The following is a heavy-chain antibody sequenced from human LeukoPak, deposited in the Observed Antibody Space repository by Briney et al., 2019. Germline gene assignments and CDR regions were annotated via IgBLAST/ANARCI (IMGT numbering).Heavy chain of an antibody. Sequence: GSLRLSCAASGFTFSSCGMHWVRQAPGKGLEWVAVISYDGSYKYYADSVKGRFTISRDNSRNTLYLQINSLRADDTGVYYCARDRISMKARGEPDYWGPGTLVTVSS. J-gene: IGHJ4*02. D-gene: IGHD3-22*01. V-gene: IGHV3-30*03. CDR1: GFTFSSCG. CDR2: ISYDGSYK. CDR3: ARDRISMKARGEPDY.